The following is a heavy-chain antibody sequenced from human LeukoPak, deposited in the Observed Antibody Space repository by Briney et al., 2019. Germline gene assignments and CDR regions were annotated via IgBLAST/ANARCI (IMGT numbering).Heavy chain of an antibody. CDR2: ISAYNGNT. CDR3: ARARSSSWYNWFDP. Sequence: ASVKVSCKASGYTSTSYGISWVRQAPGQGLEWMGWISAYNGNTNYAQKLQGRVTMTTDTSTGTAYMELRSLRSDDTAVYYCARARSSSWYNWFDPWGQGTLVTVSS. V-gene: IGHV1-18*04. J-gene: IGHJ5*02. D-gene: IGHD6-13*01. CDR1: GYTSTSYG.